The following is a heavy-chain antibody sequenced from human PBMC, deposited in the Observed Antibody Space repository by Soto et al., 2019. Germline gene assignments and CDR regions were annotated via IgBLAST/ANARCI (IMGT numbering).Heavy chain of an antibody. J-gene: IGHJ4*02. CDR1: GFTFSRYG. CDR2: ISYDGSNK. Sequence: QVQLVESGGGVVQPGRSLRLSCAASGFTFSRYGMHWVRQAPGKGLAWVAVISYDGSNKYYADSVKDRFTISRDNSKNTLYLQMNSLRAEDTAVYYCAKDGRYYGSGSYYGYWGQGTLVTVSS. V-gene: IGHV3-30*18. CDR3: AKDGRYYGSGSYYGY. D-gene: IGHD3-10*01.